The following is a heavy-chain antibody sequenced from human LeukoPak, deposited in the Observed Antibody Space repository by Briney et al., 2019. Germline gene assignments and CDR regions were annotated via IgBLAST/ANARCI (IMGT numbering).Heavy chain of an antibody. Sequence: PGGSLRLSCSASGFTFSNYGMHWVRQAPGKGLEYVSAISGNGGSTHYADSVKGRFTISRDNSKNTLYLQMSSLRAEDTAVYYCVKEHCSSTSCFYFDYWGQGTLVTVSS. CDR1: GFTFSNYG. D-gene: IGHD2-2*01. V-gene: IGHV3-64D*06. CDR2: ISGNGGST. J-gene: IGHJ4*02. CDR3: VKEHCSSTSCFYFDY.